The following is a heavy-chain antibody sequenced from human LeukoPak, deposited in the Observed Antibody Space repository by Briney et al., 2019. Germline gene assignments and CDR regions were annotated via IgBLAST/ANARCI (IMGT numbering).Heavy chain of an antibody. CDR1: GGSFSGYY. CDR2: INHSGST. Sequence: SETLSLTCAAYGGSFSGYYWSWIRQPPGKGLEWIGEINHSGSTNDNPSLKSRVIISVDTPKNQFSLKLSSVTAADTAVYYCASRKHYYDILTGYDYWGQGTLVAVSS. D-gene: IGHD3-9*01. J-gene: IGHJ4*02. CDR3: ASRKHYYDILTGYDY. V-gene: IGHV4-34*01.